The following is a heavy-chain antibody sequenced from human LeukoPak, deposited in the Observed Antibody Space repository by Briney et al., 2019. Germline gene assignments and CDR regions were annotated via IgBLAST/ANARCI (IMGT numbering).Heavy chain of an antibody. CDR1: GFTFSSYA. CDR2: VSGSGGST. J-gene: IGHJ4*02. V-gene: IGHV3-23*01. D-gene: IGHD4-17*01. CDR3: AKVGASTPSHNDY. Sequence: GGSLRLSCAASGFTFSSYAMSWVRQAPGKGLEWVSAVSGSGGSTYYADSVKGRFTISRDNSKNTLYLQMNSLRAEDTAVYYCAKVGASTPSHNDYWGQGTLVTVSS.